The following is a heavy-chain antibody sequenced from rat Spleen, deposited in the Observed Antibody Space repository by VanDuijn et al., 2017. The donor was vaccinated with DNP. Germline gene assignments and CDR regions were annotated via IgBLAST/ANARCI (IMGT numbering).Heavy chain of an antibody. J-gene: IGHJ2*01. Sequence: EVQLQESGPGLVKPSQSLSLTCPFPGYSITSNYWGWIRQFPGNKMEWIGHINYSGSTSYNPSLKSRISITRDTSKNQFFLQLNSVTTEDTATYYCARQPTGMDYWGQGVMVTVSP. CDR3: ARQPTGMDY. V-gene: IGHV3-1*01. CDR2: INYSGST. CDR1: GYSITSNY. D-gene: IGHD1-7*01.